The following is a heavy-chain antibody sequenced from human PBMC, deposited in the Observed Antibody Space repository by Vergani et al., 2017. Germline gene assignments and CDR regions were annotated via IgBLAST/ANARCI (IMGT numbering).Heavy chain of an antibody. J-gene: IGHJ3*02. CDR3: ARGGYYGSGSYPDAFDI. CDR1: GGSISSGGYS. CDR2: IYHSGST. Sequence: QLQLQESGSGLVKPSQTLSLTCAVSGGSISSGGYSWSWIRQPPGKGLEWIGYIYHSGSTYSNPSLKSRVTISVDRSKNQFSLKLSSVTAADTAVYYCARGGYYGSGSYPDAFDIWGQGTMVTVSS. V-gene: IGHV4-30-2*01. D-gene: IGHD3-10*01.